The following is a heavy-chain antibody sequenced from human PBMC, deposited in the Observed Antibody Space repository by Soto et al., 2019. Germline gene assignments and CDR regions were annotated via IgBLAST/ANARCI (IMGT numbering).Heavy chain of an antibody. Sequence: VQLVESGGGLVKPGGSLRLSCEGSGFYFRDYYMSWIRQAPGKGLEWLSYISGSSAYTNSADSVKGRFTISRDNAKNSLFLQMNNLRADDTAVYYCARDLGSSSSNYFDSWGQGTLVTVSS. CDR1: GFYFRDYY. CDR2: ISGSSAYT. J-gene: IGHJ4*02. CDR3: ARDLGSSSSNYFDS. D-gene: IGHD6-19*01. V-gene: IGHV3-11*06.